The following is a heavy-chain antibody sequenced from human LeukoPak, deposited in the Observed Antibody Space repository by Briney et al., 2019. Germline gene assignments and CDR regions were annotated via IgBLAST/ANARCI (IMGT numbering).Heavy chain of an antibody. V-gene: IGHV4-34*01. CDR3: ARGRRWLQLSSLDAFDI. J-gene: IGHJ3*02. Sequence: PSETLSLTCAVYGGSFSGYYWSWIRQPPGKGLEWIGEINHSGSTNYNPSLKSRVTISVDTSKNQFSLKLSSVTAADTAVYYCARGRRWLQLSSLDAFDIWGQGTMVTVSS. CDR2: INHSGST. CDR1: GGSFSGYY. D-gene: IGHD5-24*01.